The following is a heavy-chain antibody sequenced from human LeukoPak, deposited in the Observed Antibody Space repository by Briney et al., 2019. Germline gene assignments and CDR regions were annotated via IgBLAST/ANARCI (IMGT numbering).Heavy chain of an antibody. V-gene: IGHV3-21*01. CDR2: ISSSSSYI. CDR3: AKSSSSYYDSSGYLDY. D-gene: IGHD3-22*01. CDR1: GFTFSSYD. J-gene: IGHJ4*02. Sequence: GGSLRLSCTVSGFTFSSYDMSWVRQAPGKGLEWVSSISSSSSYIYYADSVKGRFTISRDNAKNSLYLQMNSLRAEDTAVYYCAKSSSSYYDSSGYLDYWGQGNLVTVSS.